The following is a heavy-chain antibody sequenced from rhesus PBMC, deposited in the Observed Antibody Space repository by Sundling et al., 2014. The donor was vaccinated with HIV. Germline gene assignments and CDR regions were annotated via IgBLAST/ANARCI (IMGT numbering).Heavy chain of an antibody. J-gene: IGHJ6*01. CDR1: GGSISSDNW. D-gene: IGHD3-22*01. CDR3: ARVETSPYFYGLDS. CDR2: VYGNSATT. Sequence: QVQLQESGPGLVKPSETLSLTCAVSGGSISSDNWWTWIRQPPGKGLEWIGSVYGNSATTYYNPSLRNRVTISKDTSKNEFFLRLTSVTAADRAVYYCARVETSPYFYGLDSWGQGVVVTVSS. V-gene: IGHV4S9*01.